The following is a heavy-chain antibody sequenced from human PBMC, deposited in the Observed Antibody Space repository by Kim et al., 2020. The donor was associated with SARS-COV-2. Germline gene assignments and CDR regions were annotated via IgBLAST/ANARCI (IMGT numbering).Heavy chain of an antibody. D-gene: IGHD2-8*01. CDR3: ARDANNGAYMFWFDS. CDR1: GFTFTMHS. Sequence: LSLTCAASGFTFTMHSMNWVRQAPGKGLEWISYITSSGVIMYADSVKGRFTISRDNAKNSVSLQMDSLRDEDTAVYYCARDANNGAYMFWFDSWGQG. V-gene: IGHV3-48*02. J-gene: IGHJ5*01. CDR2: ITSSGVIM.